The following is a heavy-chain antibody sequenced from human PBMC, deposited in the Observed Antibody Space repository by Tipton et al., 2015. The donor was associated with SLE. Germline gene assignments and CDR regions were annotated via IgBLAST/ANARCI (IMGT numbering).Heavy chain of an antibody. V-gene: IGHV4-34*01. D-gene: IGHD2-15*01. CDR1: GGSFSRYY. Sequence: LRLSCALSGGSFSRYYWTWIRQSPGKGLEWIGEVSHSGDTNYTPSLKRRVTISVDTSKNQVSLRLSSVTAADTAVYYCARWFVDYCSVDSCPNWFDPWGQGTLVAVFS. CDR2: VSHSGDT. J-gene: IGHJ5*02. CDR3: ARWFVDYCSVDSCPNWFDP.